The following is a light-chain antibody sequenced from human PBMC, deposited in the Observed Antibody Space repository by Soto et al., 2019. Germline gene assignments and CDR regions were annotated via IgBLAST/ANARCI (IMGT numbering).Light chain of an antibody. V-gene: IGLV2-14*03. CDR3: SSYTSSSTLV. CDR2: DVS. CDR1: SSDVGGYSS. J-gene: IGLJ1*01. Sequence: QSVLTQPASVSGSPGQSITISCTGTSSDVGGYSSVSWYQHHPGKAPKLMIYDVSNRPSGVSSRFSGSKSGNTASLTISGLQAEDEADYYCSSYTSSSTLVFGTGTKVTVL.